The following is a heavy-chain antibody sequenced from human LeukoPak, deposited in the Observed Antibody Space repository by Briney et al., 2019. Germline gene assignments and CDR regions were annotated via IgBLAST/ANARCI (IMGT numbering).Heavy chain of an antibody. J-gene: IGHJ4*02. CDR2: IYYSGST. Sequence: SETLSLTCTVSGGSISSYYWSWIRQPPGKGLEWIGYIYYSGSTNYNPSLKSRVTISVDTSKNQFSLKLSSVTAADTAVYYCARGGYGDSLDYWGQGTLVTVSS. CDR3: ARGGYGDSLDY. V-gene: IGHV4-59*01. D-gene: IGHD4-17*01. CDR1: GGSISSYY.